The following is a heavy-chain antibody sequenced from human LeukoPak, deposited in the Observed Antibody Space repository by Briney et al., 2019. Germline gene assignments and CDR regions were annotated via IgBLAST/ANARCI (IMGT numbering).Heavy chain of an antibody. CDR2: INPNSGGT. J-gene: IGHJ4*02. Sequence: ASVKVSCKASGYTFTGYYMHWVRQAPGQGLEWMGWINPNSGGTNYAQKFQGRVTMTRDTSISTAYMELSRLRSDDTAAYYCARVLYGYDSSGYPFDYWGQGTLVTVSS. D-gene: IGHD3-22*01. CDR1: GYTFTGYY. V-gene: IGHV1-2*02. CDR3: ARVLYGYDSSGYPFDY.